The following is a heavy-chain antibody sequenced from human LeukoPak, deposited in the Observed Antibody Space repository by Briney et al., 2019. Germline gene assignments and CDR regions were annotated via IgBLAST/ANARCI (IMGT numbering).Heavy chain of an antibody. V-gene: IGHV3-48*03. CDR3: ARVPCTTCYEMT. CDR2: ISSSGSTI. J-gene: IGHJ5*02. CDR1: GFTFSSYE. D-gene: IGHD2-2*01. Sequence: PGGSLRLSCAASGFTFSSYEMNWVRQAPGKGLEWVSYISSSGSTIYYADSVKGRFTISRDNAKNSLYLQMNSLRAEDTAVYYCARVPCTTCYEMTWGQGTLVTVSS.